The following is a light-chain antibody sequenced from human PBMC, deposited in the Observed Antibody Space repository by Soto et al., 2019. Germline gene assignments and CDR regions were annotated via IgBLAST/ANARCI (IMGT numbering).Light chain of an antibody. CDR1: ESIARH. V-gene: IGKV1-39*01. J-gene: IGKJ5*01. CDR3: QQAYSTLSIT. Sequence: DIQMTQSPSSLSASVGDRVTITCRASESIARHLNWYQQKPGKAPKLLIYAASSLQNGVPSRFRGGGSGTDFTLTISTLQPEDFATYCWQQAYSTLSITFGQGTRLEIK. CDR2: AAS.